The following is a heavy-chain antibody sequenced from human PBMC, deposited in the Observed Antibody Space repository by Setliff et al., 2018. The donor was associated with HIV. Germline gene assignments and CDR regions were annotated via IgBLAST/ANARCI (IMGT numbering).Heavy chain of an antibody. CDR3: ARFSNTLNWFDP. Sequence: PSETLSLTCTVSGGSITSTSYYWTGIRQPAGKGLEWIGRIYASGNTNYNPSLKSRVTISVDTSKNQFSLKLNSVTAADTAVYYCARFSNTLNWFDPWGQGTLVTVSS. CDR2: IYASGNT. D-gene: IGHD4-4*01. V-gene: IGHV4-61*02. CDR1: GGSITSTSYY. J-gene: IGHJ5*02.